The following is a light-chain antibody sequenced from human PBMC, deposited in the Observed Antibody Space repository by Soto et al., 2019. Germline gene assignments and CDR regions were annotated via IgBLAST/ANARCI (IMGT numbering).Light chain of an antibody. V-gene: IGKV1-39*01. Sequence: DIQMTQSPSSLSASVGDRVTITCRASQSISSYLNWYQHKAGKAPKLLIYAASSLQSGVPSRFTGSGSGTHFTLTISGLHPEDFATYYCQQSFSTPHTFGPGTKLDIK. CDR3: QQSFSTPHT. J-gene: IGKJ2*01. CDR1: QSISSY. CDR2: AAS.